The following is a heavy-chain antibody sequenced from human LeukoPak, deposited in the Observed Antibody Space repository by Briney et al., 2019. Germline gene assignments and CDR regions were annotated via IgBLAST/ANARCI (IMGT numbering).Heavy chain of an antibody. V-gene: IGHV3-23*01. D-gene: IGHD3-22*01. CDR2: ISGSAAYT. CDR1: GFTFDNYA. J-gene: IGHJ4*02. Sequence: GGSLRLSCAASGFTFDNYAMNWVRQAPGKGLEWGLGISGSAAYTYYADSVKGRFTISRDNSQNTLYLQLNSLRAEDTAVYYCARDIKDYYDSSGSFDYWGQGTLVTVSS. CDR3: ARDIKDYYDSSGSFDY.